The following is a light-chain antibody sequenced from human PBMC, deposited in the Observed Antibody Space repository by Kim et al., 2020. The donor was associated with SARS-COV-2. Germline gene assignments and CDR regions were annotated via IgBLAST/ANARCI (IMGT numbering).Light chain of an antibody. CDR3: ETWDSNSWV. J-gene: IGLJ3*02. Sequence: SAVKVTSTRSSGHSSYISEWHQQRQGKAPRYLMKLEGRGSYNKGSGGPDRFSGSSSGAVRYLTISNLQSEDEADYYCETWDSNSWVFGGGTQLTVL. CDR2: LEGRGSY. CDR1: SGHSSYI. V-gene: IGLV4-60*03.